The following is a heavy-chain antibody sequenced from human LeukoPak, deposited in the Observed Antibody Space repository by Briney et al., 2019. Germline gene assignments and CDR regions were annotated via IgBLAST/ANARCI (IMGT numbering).Heavy chain of an antibody. Sequence: SETLSLTCTVSGDSISRYYWSWIRQPPGKGLEWIGYIYYSGSTNYNPSLKSRVTISVDTSKNQFSLKLSSVTAADTAVYYCARVGGSQHDWYFDLWGRGTLVTVSS. CDR3: ARVGGSQHDWYFDL. CDR1: GDSISRYY. J-gene: IGHJ2*01. V-gene: IGHV4-59*01. CDR2: IYYSGST. D-gene: IGHD1-26*01.